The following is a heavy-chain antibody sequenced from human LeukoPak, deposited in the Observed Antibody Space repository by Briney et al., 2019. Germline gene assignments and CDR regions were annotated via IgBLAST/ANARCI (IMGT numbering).Heavy chain of an antibody. CDR1: GFTFSSYA. Sequence: QPGGSLRLSCAASGFTFSSYAMSWVRQAPGKGLEWVSAMSGSSGSTYYADSVKGRFTISRDNSKNTLYLQMNSLRAEDSALYYCAKVRVGNSDCFDYWGQGTLVTVSS. J-gene: IGHJ4*02. CDR2: MSGSSGST. V-gene: IGHV3-23*01. CDR3: AKVRVGNSDCFDY. D-gene: IGHD4-23*01.